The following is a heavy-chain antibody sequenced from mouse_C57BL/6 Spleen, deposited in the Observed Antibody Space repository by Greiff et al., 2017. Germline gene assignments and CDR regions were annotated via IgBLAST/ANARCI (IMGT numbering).Heavy chain of an antibody. V-gene: IGHV5-12*01. CDR1: GFTFSDYY. CDR2: ISNGGGST. J-gene: IGHJ4*01. Sequence: EVKLVESGGGLVQPGGSLKLSCAASGFTFSDYYMYWVRQTPEKRLEWVAYISNGGGSTYYPDTVKGRFTISRDNAKNTLYLQMSRLKSEDTAMYYCARHGAPYYYGSSHYAMDYWGQGTSVTVAS. D-gene: IGHD1-1*01. CDR3: ARHGAPYYYGSSHYAMDY.